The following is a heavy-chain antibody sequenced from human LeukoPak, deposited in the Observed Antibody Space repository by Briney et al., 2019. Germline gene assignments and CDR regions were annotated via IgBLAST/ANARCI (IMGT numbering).Heavy chain of an antibody. CDR3: ARRNYGDSGDVFDI. CDR1: GGSFSGYY. J-gene: IGHJ3*02. D-gene: IGHD2-21*02. CDR2: INHSGST. V-gene: IGHV4-34*01. Sequence: PSETLSLTCAVYGGSFSGYYWSWIRQPPGKGLEWIGEINHSGSTNYNPSLKSRVTISVDTSKNQFSLKLSSVTAADTAVYYCARRNYGDSGDVFDIWGQGTMVTVSS.